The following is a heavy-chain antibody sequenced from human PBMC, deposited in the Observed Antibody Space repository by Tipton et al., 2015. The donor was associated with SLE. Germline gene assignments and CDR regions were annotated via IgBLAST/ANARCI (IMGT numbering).Heavy chain of an antibody. V-gene: IGHV4-34*01. Sequence: AGLVKPSETLSLSCDVYGGSFSDYYWMWIRQPPGKGLEWIGEINHSGSTNYNPSLKSRVSISIDTSKNHFSLNLSSVTAADTAVYYCARVAGYFDNWGQGTLVTVSS. CDR1: GGSFSDYY. CDR3: ARVAGYFDN. CDR2: INHSGST. D-gene: IGHD3-10*01. J-gene: IGHJ4*02.